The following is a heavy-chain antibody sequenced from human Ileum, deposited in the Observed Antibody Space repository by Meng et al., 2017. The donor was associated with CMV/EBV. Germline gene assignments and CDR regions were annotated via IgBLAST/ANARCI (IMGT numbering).Heavy chain of an antibody. D-gene: IGHD3-3*01. CDR1: GLPFSSYV. V-gene: IGHV3-23*01. Sequence: GESLKISCTASGLPFSSYVMSWVRQAPGKGLEWVSGISGSGGTTYYEDSVKGRFTISRDNSKNTLYLQMNSLRAEDKAVYYCAKDSSSDFWSGYFSFYYYGMDVWGQGTLVTVSS. CDR3: AKDSSSDFWSGYFSFYYYGMDV. J-gene: IGHJ6*01. CDR2: ISGSGGTT.